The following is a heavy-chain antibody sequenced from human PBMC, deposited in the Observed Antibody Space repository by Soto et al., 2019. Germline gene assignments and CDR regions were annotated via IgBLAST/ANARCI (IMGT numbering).Heavy chain of an antibody. J-gene: IGHJ6*02. CDR2: ISGSGGNT. CDR1: GFTFSSYA. CDR3: AKGGYDFWSGPHYGIDV. D-gene: IGHD3-3*01. Sequence: QPGGSLRLSCAASGFTFSSYAMTWVRQAPGKGLEWVSVISGSGGNTYYADSVKGRFAISRDNSKNTMYLHLNSLRAEDTAVYFCAKGGYDFWSGPHYGIDVWGQGTTVTVYS. V-gene: IGHV3-23*01.